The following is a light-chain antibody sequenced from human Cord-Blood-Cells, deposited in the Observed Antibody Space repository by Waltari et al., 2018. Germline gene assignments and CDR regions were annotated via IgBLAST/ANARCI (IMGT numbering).Light chain of an antibody. CDR3: SSYTSSSTVV. Sequence: QSALTQPPSVSGSPGQSVTISCTGTSSDVGSYNRVSWYQQPPGTAPQRIIYEVSNRPSGVPDRFSGSKSGNTASLTISGLQAEDEADYYCSSYTSSSTVVFGGGTKLTVL. CDR2: EVS. V-gene: IGLV2-18*02. J-gene: IGLJ2*01. CDR1: SSDVGSYNR.